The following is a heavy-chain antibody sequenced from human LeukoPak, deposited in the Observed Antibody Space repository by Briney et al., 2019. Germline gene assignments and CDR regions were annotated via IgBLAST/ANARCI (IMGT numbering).Heavy chain of an antibody. J-gene: IGHJ3*02. Sequence: GGSLRLSWAASGFTFSSYAMSWVRQAPGNGLEWVPAISGSGGSKYYADSVKGRFTISRDTSKNTMYLQMNSLRAEDTAVYYCAKDPDARDIVATITAFDIWGQGTMVTVAS. D-gene: IGHD5-12*01. CDR3: AKDPDARDIVATITAFDI. V-gene: IGHV3-23*01. CDR1: GFTFSSYA. CDR2: ISGSGGSK.